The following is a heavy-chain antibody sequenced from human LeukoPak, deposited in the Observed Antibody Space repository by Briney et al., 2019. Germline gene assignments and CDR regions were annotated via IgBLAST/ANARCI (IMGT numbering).Heavy chain of an antibody. D-gene: IGHD3-9*01. Sequence: GGSLRLSCAASGFTFDDYTMHWVRQAPGKGLEWVSLISGDGGSTYYADSVKGRFTISRDNSKNSLYLQMNSLRTEDTALYYCAKDLTRTYYDILTGYYGLYYYYYYGMDVWGQGTTVTVSS. CDR1: GFTFDDYT. V-gene: IGHV3-43*02. CDR2: ISGDGGST. J-gene: IGHJ6*02. CDR3: AKDLTRTYYDILTGYYGLYYYYYYGMDV.